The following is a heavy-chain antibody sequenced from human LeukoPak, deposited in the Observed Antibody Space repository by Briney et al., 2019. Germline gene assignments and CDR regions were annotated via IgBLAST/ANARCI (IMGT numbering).Heavy chain of an antibody. CDR2: IYYSGST. CDR3: ASDRYSGSSVESFDY. J-gene: IGHJ4*02. V-gene: IGHV4-39*01. Sequence: SESLSLTCTVSGGSISSSSYYWGWIRQPPGKGLEWIGSIYYSGSTYYNPSLKSRVTISVDTSKNQFSLKLSSVTAADTAVYYCASDRYSGSSVESFDYWGQGTLVTVSS. D-gene: IGHD1-26*01. CDR1: GGSISSSSYY.